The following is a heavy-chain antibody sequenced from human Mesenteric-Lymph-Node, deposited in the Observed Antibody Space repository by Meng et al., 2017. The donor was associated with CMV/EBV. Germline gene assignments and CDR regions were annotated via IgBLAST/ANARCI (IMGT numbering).Heavy chain of an antibody. CDR2: ISFDGDNK. Sequence: TFSAYTMHWGRRAPGKGLEWVSLISFDGDNKYYADSVKGRFTISRDNSKNTLYVQMNSLRVEDTAVYHCARGLRLKADDHSVYRWLDPWGQGTLVTVSS. V-gene: IGHV3-30*04. CDR3: ARGLRLKADDHSVYRWLDP. J-gene: IGHJ5*02. D-gene: IGHD5/OR15-5a*01. CDR1: TFSAYT.